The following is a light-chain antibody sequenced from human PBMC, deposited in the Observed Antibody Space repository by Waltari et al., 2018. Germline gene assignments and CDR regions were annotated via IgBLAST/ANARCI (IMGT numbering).Light chain of an antibody. V-gene: IGLV2-14*01. Sequence: QSALTQPASVSGSPGQSITISCTGTSSDLGGYNYVSWYQQHPGKAPKLMIYEVSNRASGVSNRFSGAKSGNTASLTISGLQAEDEADYYCSSYTSSSTLEVFGGGTKLTVL. CDR3: SSYTSSSTLEV. CDR1: SSDLGGYNY. J-gene: IGLJ2*01. CDR2: EVS.